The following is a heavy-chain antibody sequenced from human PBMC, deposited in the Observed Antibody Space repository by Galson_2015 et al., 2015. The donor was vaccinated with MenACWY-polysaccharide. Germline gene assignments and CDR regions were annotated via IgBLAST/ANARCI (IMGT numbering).Heavy chain of an antibody. J-gene: IGHJ4*02. CDR2: IIPLFGTT. V-gene: IGHV1-69*13. CDR3: ARWDGSSPFDY. CDR1: GGTFSSYA. Sequence: SVKVSCKASGGTFSSYAISWVRQAPGQGLEWMGGIIPLFGTTNYAQKLQGRVTITADESTTTVYMELNSLRFEDTAVYYCARWDGSSPFDYWGQGTLVTVSS. D-gene: IGHD5-24*01.